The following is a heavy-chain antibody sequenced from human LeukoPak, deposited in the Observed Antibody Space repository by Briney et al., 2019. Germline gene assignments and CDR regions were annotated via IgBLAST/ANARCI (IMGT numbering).Heavy chain of an antibody. CDR1: GFTFSSYA. D-gene: IGHD3-3*01. CDR3: AKESGVQLGAFDY. CDR2: ISGSGGST. Sequence: PGGSLKLSCAASGFTFSSYAMSWVRQAPGKGLEWVSAISGSGGSTYYADSVKGRFTISRDNSKNTLHLQMNSLRAEDTAVYYCAKESGVQLGAFDYWGQGTLVTVSS. J-gene: IGHJ4*02. V-gene: IGHV3-23*01.